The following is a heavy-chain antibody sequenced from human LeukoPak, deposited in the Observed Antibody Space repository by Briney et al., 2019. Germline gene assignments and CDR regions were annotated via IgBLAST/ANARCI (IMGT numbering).Heavy chain of an antibody. Sequence: ASVKVSCKVSGYTLTELSMHWVRQAPGKGLEWMGGFDPEDGETIYAQKFQGRVTMTEDTSTDTAYMELSSLRSEDTAVYYCATSQDCSGGSCYSYYYYMDVWGKGTTVTVSS. V-gene: IGHV1-24*01. D-gene: IGHD2-15*01. J-gene: IGHJ6*03. CDR1: GYTLTELS. CDR2: FDPEDGET. CDR3: ATSQDCSGGSCYSYYYYMDV.